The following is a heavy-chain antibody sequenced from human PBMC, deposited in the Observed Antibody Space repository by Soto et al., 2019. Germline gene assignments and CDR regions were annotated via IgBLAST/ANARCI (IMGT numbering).Heavy chain of an antibody. CDR1: GYSFTIYY. CDR2: INPSGGSA. CDR3: ARQEGYNHYAEWFAP. V-gene: IGHV1-46*01. J-gene: IGHJ5*02. D-gene: IGHD3-16*01. Sequence: QVQLVQSGAEVKKPGASVKISCKASGYSFTIYYVHWVRQAPGQGLEWMGKINPSGGSATYAQNFQGRVSMTRDTSTSTVHMEVSSLTSEDTAVYYCARQEGYNHYAEWFAPWGQGTLVTVSS.